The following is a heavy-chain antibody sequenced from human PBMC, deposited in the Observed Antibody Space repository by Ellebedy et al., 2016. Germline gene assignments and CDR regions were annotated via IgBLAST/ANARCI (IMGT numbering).Heavy chain of an antibody. CDR1: GFTFSSYW. Sequence: GGSLRLSCAASGFTFSSYWMSWVRQAPGQGLAWVANIQQDGSEKYYVDSVKGRFTISRDNAKNSLYLQMNSLRDEDTAVYYCARGPPDWDDYVWGSYRNVAWAFDYWGQGTLATVSS. V-gene: IGHV3-7*01. CDR3: ARGPPDWDDYVWGSYRNVAWAFDY. J-gene: IGHJ4*02. D-gene: IGHD3-16*02. CDR2: IQQDGSEK.